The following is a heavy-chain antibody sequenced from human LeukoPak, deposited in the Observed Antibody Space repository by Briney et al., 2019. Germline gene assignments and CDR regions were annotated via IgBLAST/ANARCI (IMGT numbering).Heavy chain of an antibody. CDR1: GFTFSGSA. CDR3: AKSVWWFGELSGGFDI. J-gene: IGHJ3*02. CDR2: IRSKANSYAT. V-gene: IGHV3-73*01. Sequence: PGGSLRLSCAASGFTFSGSAMHWVRQASGKGLEWVGRIRSKANSYATAYAASVKGGFTISRDDSKNTAYLQMNSLKTEDTAVYYCAKSVWWFGELSGGFDIWGQGTMVTVSS. D-gene: IGHD3-10*01.